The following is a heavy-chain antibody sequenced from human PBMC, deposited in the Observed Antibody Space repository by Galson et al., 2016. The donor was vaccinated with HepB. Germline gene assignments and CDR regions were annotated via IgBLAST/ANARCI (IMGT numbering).Heavy chain of an antibody. CDR3: TRVHSSSWQHYFDY. Sequence: SLRLSCAASGFTFSSYDMHWVRQPPGKGLEWVAVIWYDGNNEYYAESVKGRFTISRDNSKNTVYLQMNSLRAEDTAVYYCTRVHSSSWQHYFDYWGRGTLVTVSS. D-gene: IGHD6-13*01. CDR1: GFTFSSYD. V-gene: IGHV3-33*01. CDR2: IWYDGNNE. J-gene: IGHJ4*02.